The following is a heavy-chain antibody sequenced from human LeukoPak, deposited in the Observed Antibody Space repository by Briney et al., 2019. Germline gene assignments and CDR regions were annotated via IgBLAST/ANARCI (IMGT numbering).Heavy chain of an antibody. CDR3: ARSQGFGSDRSTLDY. CDR1: GGSISSYY. D-gene: IGHD3-10*01. CDR2: IYYSGST. V-gene: IGHV4-59*01. Sequence: PSETLSLTCSVPGGSISSYYWSWIRQPPGKGLEWVGYIYYSGSTNYNPSLKSRVTISVDTSKNQFSLKLSSVTAADTAVYYCARSQGFGSDRSTLDYWGQGTLVTVSS. J-gene: IGHJ4*02.